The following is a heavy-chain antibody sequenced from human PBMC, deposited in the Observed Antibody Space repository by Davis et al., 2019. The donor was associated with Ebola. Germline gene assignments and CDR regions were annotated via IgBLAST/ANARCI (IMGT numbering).Heavy chain of an antibody. V-gene: IGHV3-23*01. Sequence: GESLKISCTDSVITFSSYAMTWVRQAPGKGLEWVSTISATGSSTYYADSVKGRFTISRDNSKNTVYLQMNSLRAEDTAMYYCAKRIAAADYYYYYGMDVWGQGTTVTVSS. J-gene: IGHJ6*02. CDR2: ISATGSST. CDR3: AKRIAAADYYYYYGMDV. CDR1: VITFSSYA. D-gene: IGHD6-13*01.